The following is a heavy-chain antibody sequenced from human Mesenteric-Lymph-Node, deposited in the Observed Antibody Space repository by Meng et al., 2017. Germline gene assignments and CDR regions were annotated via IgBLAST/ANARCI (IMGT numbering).Heavy chain of an antibody. V-gene: IGHV4-61*02. J-gene: IGHJ3*02. CDR2: IYTSGST. D-gene: IGHD2-15*01. CDR3: ARAFRDCSGGSCYSYLFAFDI. CDR1: GGSISSGSYY. Sequence: SETLSLTCTVSGGSISSGSYYWSWIRQPAGKGLEWIGRIYTSGSTNYNPSLKSRVTISVDTSKNQFSLKLSSVTAADTAVYYCARAFRDCSGGSCYSYLFAFDIWGQGTMVTVSS.